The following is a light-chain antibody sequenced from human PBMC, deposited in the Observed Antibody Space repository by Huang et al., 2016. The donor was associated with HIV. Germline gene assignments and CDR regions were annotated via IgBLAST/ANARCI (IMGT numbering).Light chain of an antibody. Sequence: DIRLTQSPSSLSASIGDRITITCRASQSISSYVNWYQQKPGKAPKLLIYAASSLQSGVPSRFSGSGSGTDFTLTISSLQPEDFATYYCQQSYSTTWTFGQGTKVEIK. CDR1: QSISSY. CDR3: QQSYSTTWT. CDR2: AAS. J-gene: IGKJ1*01. V-gene: IGKV1-39*01.